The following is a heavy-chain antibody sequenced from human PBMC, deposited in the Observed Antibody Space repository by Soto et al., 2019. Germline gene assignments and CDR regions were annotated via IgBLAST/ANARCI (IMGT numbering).Heavy chain of an antibody. CDR2: ISYDGSNK. Sequence: QVQLVESGGGVVQPGRSLRLSCEASGFTFSSYGMHWVRQAPGKGLEWVAVISYDGSNKYYADSVKGRFTISRDNSKNTXXLQMHSLRAEDTAVYYCAKDPNCVTTSCYDWYFDLWGRGTLVTVSS. CDR1: GFTFSSYG. V-gene: IGHV3-30*18. CDR3: AKDPNCVTTSCYDWYFDL. J-gene: IGHJ2*01. D-gene: IGHD2-2*01.